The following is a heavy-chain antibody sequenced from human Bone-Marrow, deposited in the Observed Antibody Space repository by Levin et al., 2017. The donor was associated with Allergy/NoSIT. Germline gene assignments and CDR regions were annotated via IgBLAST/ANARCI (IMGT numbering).Heavy chain of an antibody. J-gene: IGHJ6*02. CDR1: GYIFTNYD. V-gene: IGHV1-8*01. CDR3: ARGEDFVKTGGAFYYYGMDV. D-gene: IGHD3-3*01. CDR2: MNPKSGNT. Sequence: GESLKISCKASGYIFTNYDINWVRQATGQGLEWMGKMNPKSGNTGYAQRFQGRVTMTRNTSISTAYMELSSLRSEDTAFYYCARGEDFVKTGGAFYYYGMDVWGQGTTVTVSS.